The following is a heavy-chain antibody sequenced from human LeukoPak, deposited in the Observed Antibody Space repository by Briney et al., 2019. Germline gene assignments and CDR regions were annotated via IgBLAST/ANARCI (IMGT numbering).Heavy chain of an antibody. CDR3: AKYGPQDSGSSHFDY. CDR2: IRQDGSEI. V-gene: IGHV3-7*03. J-gene: IGHJ4*02. D-gene: IGHD1-26*01. CDR1: GFTMRNHW. Sequence: GGSLRLSCAASGFTMRNHWMSWVRQAPGKGLEWVADIRQDGSEIHYVDSVKGRFTTSRDNSKNTLFLQMNSLRAEDTAIYYCAKYGPQDSGSSHFDYWGQGALVTVSS.